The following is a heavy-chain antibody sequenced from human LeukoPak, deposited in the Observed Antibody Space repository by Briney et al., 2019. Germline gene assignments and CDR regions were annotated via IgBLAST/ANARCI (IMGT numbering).Heavy chain of an antibody. CDR2: IWYDGSNK. V-gene: IGHV3-33*01. J-gene: IGHJ4*02. Sequence: PGGSLRLSCAASGFTFSSYGMHWVRQAPGKGLEWVAVIWYDGSNKYYADSVKGRFTISRDNSKNTLYLQMNSLRAEDTAVYYCARGHRNYSILLPSLGDYYFDYWGQGTLVTVSS. CDR1: GFTFSSYG. CDR3: ARGHRNYSILLPSLGDYYFDY. D-gene: IGHD4-11*01.